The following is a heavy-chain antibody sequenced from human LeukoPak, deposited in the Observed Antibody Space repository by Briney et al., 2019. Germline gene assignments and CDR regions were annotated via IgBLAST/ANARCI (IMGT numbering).Heavy chain of an antibody. CDR2: ISTHGSII. J-gene: IGHJ4*02. D-gene: IGHD3-10*01. Sequence: PGGSLRLSCGASGFTFNDYYMTWIRQAPGKGLEWDSYISTHGSIIYYADSVKGRFTISRDNAKNSLYLQMNTLRAEDTAVYYCARVGLNDYGSGTYADYWGQGTLVTVSS. CDR1: GFTFNDYY. CDR3: ARVGLNDYGSGTYADY. V-gene: IGHV3-11*04.